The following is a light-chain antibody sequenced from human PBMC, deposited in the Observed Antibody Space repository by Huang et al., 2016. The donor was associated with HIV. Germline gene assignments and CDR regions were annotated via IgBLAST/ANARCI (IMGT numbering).Light chain of an antibody. CDR2: KIS. CDR3: QYGET. Sequence: DIQMTQSPSTLSAFVGDRLTTTCRASQNISSCLAWYQQKPGKAPRLLIYKISSLESGVPTRFSGSGSGTEFTLTNSSLQPDDIGTYYCQYGETFGQGSKVEVK. J-gene: IGKJ1*01. V-gene: IGKV1-5*03. CDR1: QNISSC.